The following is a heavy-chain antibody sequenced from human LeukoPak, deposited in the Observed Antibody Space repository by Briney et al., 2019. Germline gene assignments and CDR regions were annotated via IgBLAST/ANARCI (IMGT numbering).Heavy chain of an antibody. CDR2: IYYSGST. V-gene: IGHV4-59*01. Sequence: SETLSLTCTVSGGSISSYYWSWIRQPPGKGLEWIGYIYYSGSTNYNPCLKSRVTISVDTSKNQFSLKLSSVTAADTAVYYCARGEDYDSSDYFDNWGQGTLVTVSS. J-gene: IGHJ4*02. D-gene: IGHD3-22*01. CDR3: ARGEDYDSSDYFDN. CDR1: GGSISSYY.